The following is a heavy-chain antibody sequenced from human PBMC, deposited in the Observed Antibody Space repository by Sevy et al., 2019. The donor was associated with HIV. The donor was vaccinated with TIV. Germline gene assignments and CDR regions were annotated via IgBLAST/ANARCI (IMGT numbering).Heavy chain of an antibody. J-gene: IGHJ6*02. Sequence: SETLSLTCAVSGGSISSHHWSWIRQPAGKALEWIGRIYTTGSTNYNPPLMSRVSMSLDTSQNHLSLKLTSVTAADTAVYYCARDRLENDPYYYYGLDVWGQGTTVTVSS. CDR3: ARDRLENDPYYYYGLDV. V-gene: IGHV4-4*07. CDR2: IYTTGST. CDR1: GGSISSHH. D-gene: IGHD1-1*01.